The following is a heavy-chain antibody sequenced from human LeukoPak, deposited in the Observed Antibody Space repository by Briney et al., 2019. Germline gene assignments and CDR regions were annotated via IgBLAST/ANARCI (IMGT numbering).Heavy chain of an antibody. V-gene: IGHV3-15*01. CDR3: TREQLVLDY. CDR2: IKSKTDGGTT. CDR1: GFTFSNAW. Sequence: GGSLRLSCAPSGFTFSNAWMSWVRQAPGKGLEWVGRIKSKTDGGTTDYTAPVKGRFTISRADSKNTLYLQMNSLKTEDTAVYYCTREQLVLDYWGQGTLVTVSS. J-gene: IGHJ4*02. D-gene: IGHD6-6*01.